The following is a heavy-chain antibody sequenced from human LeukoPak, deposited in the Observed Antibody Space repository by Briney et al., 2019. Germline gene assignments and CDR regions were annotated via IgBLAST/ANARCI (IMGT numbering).Heavy chain of an antibody. Sequence: GGTLRLSCAASGFTFSSYGMSWVRQAPGKGLEWVSAISGSGGSTYCADSVKGRFTISRDNSKNTLYLQMNSLRAEDTAVYYCAKVPTLVLGYYFDYWGQGTLVTVSS. CDR2: ISGSGGST. CDR1: GFTFSSYG. CDR3: AKVPTLVLGYYFDY. V-gene: IGHV3-23*01. D-gene: IGHD2-8*02. J-gene: IGHJ4*02.